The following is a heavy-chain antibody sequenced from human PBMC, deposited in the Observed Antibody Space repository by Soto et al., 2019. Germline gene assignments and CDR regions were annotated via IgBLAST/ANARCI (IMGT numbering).Heavy chain of an antibody. CDR1: GYSFSTYW. Sequence: EVKLVQSGAEVKKAGEPLRISCQASGYSFSTYWIRWVRQIPGKGLEWMGMIDPGDSESIYSPSSQGHVTFSVDESISTAYLHWRSLKASDTATYYCARQGPDKIFGWDVWGQGTTVIVSS. D-gene: IGHD3-3*01. CDR2: IDPGDSES. J-gene: IGHJ6*02. CDR3: ARQGPDKIFGWDV. V-gene: IGHV5-10-1*03.